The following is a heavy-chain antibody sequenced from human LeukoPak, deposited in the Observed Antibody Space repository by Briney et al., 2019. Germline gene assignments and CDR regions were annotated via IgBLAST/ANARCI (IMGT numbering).Heavy chain of an antibody. CDR1: GFTFSSYS. D-gene: IGHD3-10*01. V-gene: IGHV3-21*01. Sequence: GGSLRLSCAASGFTFSSYSMNWVRQARGKGLEWVSSISSSSSYIYYADSVKGRFTISRDNAKISLYLQMNSLRAEDTAVYYCARNYGSGSYYNVDDYWGQGTLVTVSS. CDR3: ARNYGSGSYYNVDDY. CDR2: ISSSSSYI. J-gene: IGHJ4*02.